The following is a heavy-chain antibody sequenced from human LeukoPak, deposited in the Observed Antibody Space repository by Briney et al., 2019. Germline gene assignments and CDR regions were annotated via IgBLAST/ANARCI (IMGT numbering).Heavy chain of an antibody. CDR2: INWNGGST. D-gene: IGHD2-15*01. CDR3: ARSGGYSLARDWFDP. J-gene: IGHJ5*02. Sequence: GGSLRLSCAASGFTFDDYGMTWVRQAPGRGLGWVSGINWNGGSTGYADSVKGRFTISRDNAKNSLYLQMNSLRAEDTAFYYCARSGGYSLARDWFDPWGQGTLVTVSS. CDR1: GFTFDDYG. V-gene: IGHV3-20*04.